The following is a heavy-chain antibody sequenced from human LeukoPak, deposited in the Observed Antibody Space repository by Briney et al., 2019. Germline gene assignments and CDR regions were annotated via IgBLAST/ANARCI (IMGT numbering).Heavy chain of an antibody. CDR1: GFTVSSDY. V-gene: IGHV3-66*01. CDR3: ARDVGSWSGHDAFDI. CDR2: MYIGGDT. Sequence: GGSLRLSCAAFGFTVSSDYMSWVRQAPGKGLEWVSLMYIGGDTYYADSVKGRLTIFRDNSRNTLYLQMNSLRAEDTAVYYCARDVGSWSGHDAFDIWGQGTMVAVSS. D-gene: IGHD6-13*01. J-gene: IGHJ3*02.